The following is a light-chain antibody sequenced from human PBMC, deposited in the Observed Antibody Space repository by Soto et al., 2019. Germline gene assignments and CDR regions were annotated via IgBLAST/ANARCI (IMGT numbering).Light chain of an antibody. CDR1: QSISTW. V-gene: IGKV1-5*01. Sequence: DIPVTQSPSTLSASVGDRVTIACRASQSISTWLAWYQHKPGKAPKLLIFDAFSLESGVPSRFSGSRSGTEFTLTISSLQSEDFAVYYCQQYNNWPPITFGQGTRLEIK. CDR3: QQYNNWPPIT. J-gene: IGKJ5*01. CDR2: DAF.